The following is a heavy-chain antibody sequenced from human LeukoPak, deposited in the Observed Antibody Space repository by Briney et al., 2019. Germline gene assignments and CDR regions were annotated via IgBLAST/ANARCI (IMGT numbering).Heavy chain of an antibody. CDR2: ISSSGSTI. CDR3: ARGQLEYYYDSSGSLETFDY. V-gene: IGHV3-48*03. D-gene: IGHD3-22*01. J-gene: IGHJ4*02. CDR1: GFTFSSYE. Sequence: GGSLRLSCAAPGFTFSSYEMNWVRQAPGKGLEWVSYISSSGSTINYADSVKGRFTISRDNAKNSLYLQMNSLRAEDTAVYYCARGQLEYYYDSSGSLETFDYWGQGTLVTVSS.